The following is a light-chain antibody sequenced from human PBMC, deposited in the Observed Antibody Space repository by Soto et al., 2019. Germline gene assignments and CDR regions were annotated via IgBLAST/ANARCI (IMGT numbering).Light chain of an antibody. Sequence: DIQMTQSPSSLSASVGDRVTITCRASQGISSYLGWYQQRQGRAPKLLMYDASSLLSGVPSRFSGSGSGTDFTLTISSLQPEDFATYYCQQSYRTPYTFGQGTKLETK. CDR3: QQSYRTPYT. J-gene: IGKJ2*01. CDR2: DAS. V-gene: IGKV1-39*01. CDR1: QGISSY.